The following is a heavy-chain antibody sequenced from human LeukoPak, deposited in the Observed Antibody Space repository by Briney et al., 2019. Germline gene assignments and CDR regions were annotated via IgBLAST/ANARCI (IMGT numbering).Heavy chain of an antibody. CDR3: ARDRQYYDSSGYYPFDY. CDR2: IIPILGIA. CDR1: GGTFSSYA. J-gene: IGHJ4*02. V-gene: IGHV1-69*04. Sequence: SVKVSCKASGGTFSSYAIGWVRQAPGQGLEWMGRIIPILGIANYAQKFQGRVTITADKSTSTAYMELSSLRSEDTAVYYCARDRQYYDSSGYYPFDYWGQGTLVTVSS. D-gene: IGHD3-22*01.